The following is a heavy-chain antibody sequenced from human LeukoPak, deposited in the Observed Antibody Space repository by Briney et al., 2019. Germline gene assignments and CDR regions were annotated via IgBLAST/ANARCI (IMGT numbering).Heavy chain of an antibody. D-gene: IGHD1-26*01. Sequence: ASVKVSCKTSGYSFVGYFIHWVRQAPGQGLQWMGRINSNSGGTEYEPSFQGRVTMTRDTSISTAYVEVSTLISDDTAVYYCARDLNSTPNWEFDYWGQGSQVTVSS. CDR2: INSNSGGT. CDR3: ARDLNSTPNWEFDY. V-gene: IGHV1-2*06. J-gene: IGHJ4*02. CDR1: GYSFVGYF.